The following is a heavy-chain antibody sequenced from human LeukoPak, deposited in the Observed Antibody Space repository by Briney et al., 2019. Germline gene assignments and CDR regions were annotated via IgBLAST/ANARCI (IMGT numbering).Heavy chain of an antibody. J-gene: IGHJ5*02. V-gene: IGHV4-39*07. Sequence: SETLSLTCTVSGGSISSSSYYWGWIRQPPGKGLEWIGSIYYSGSTYYNPSLKNRVTISIDTSKNQFSLKLSSVTAADTAVYYCARSLILLLRTGTWGSNDWFDPWGQGTLVTVSS. D-gene: IGHD2/OR15-2a*01. CDR2: IYYSGST. CDR3: ARSLILLLRTGTWGSNDWFDP. CDR1: GGSISSSSYY.